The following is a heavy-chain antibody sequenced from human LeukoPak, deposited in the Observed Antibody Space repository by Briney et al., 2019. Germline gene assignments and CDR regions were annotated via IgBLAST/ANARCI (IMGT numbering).Heavy chain of an antibody. V-gene: IGHV3-7*04. CDR1: GXTFNRNW. Sequence: GGSLRLSCAASGXTFNRNWVSWLRQAPGKGREGVANIKEGGRVKNYEVSVKGRFTISRDNAANSVSLLLNSLRAEDTAVYYCARDVGKGYFDYWGQGTLVTVSS. CDR2: IKEGGRVK. J-gene: IGHJ4*02. CDR3: ARDVGKGYFDY.